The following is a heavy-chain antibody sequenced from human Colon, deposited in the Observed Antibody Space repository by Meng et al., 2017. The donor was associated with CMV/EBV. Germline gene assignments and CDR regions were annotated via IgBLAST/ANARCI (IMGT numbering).Heavy chain of an antibody. Sequence: LSLTCAASGFTFSSHGMHWVRQAPGKGLEWVAYIRYDGSDKYYADSVKGRFTISRDDSKNTLYVQMNSLRAEDTAVYYCAKDVLATDYFDYWGQGTLVTVSS. V-gene: IGHV3-30*02. CDR2: IRYDGSDK. J-gene: IGHJ4*02. CDR1: GFTFSSHG. D-gene: IGHD1-26*01. CDR3: AKDVLATDYFDY.